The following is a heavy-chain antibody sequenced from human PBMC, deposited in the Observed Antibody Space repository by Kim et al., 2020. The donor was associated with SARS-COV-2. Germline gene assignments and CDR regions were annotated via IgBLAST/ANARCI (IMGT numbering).Heavy chain of an antibody. CDR1: GGSFSGYY. CDR3: ARGSGGAAAVST. D-gene: IGHD6-13*01. Sequence: SETLSLTCAVYGGSFSGYYWSWIRQPPGKGLEWIGEINHSGSTNYNPSLKSRVTISVDTSKNQFSLKLSSVTAADTAVYYCARGSGGAAAVSTWGQGTLVTVSS. J-gene: IGHJ5*02. V-gene: IGHV4-34*01. CDR2: INHSGST.